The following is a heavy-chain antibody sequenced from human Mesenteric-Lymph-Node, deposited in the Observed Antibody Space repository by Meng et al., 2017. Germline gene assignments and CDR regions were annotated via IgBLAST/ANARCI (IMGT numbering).Heavy chain of an antibody. J-gene: IGHJ6*02. Sequence: GGSLRHSCAASGFTFSGNGMHWVRQAPGKGLEWVSSISSSSSYIYYADSVKGRFTISRDNAKNSLYLQMNSLRAEDTAVYYCARDSYPYDFWSGYYIRYYYYGMDVWGQGTTVTVSS. D-gene: IGHD3-3*01. CDR1: GFTFSGNG. CDR2: ISSSSSYI. V-gene: IGHV3-21*01. CDR3: ARDSYPYDFWSGYYIRYYYYGMDV.